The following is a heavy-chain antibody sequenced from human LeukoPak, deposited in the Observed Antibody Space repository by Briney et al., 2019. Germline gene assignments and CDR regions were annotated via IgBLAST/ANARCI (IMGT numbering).Heavy chain of an antibody. D-gene: IGHD3-16*01. CDR3: AKDWTPHNRVYDCLDA. CDR1: GFAFGVHA. V-gene: IGHV3-23*01. CDR2: IGSGADL. J-gene: IGHJ5*02. Sequence: GGFLRLSCVGSGFAFGVHAMSWARQAPGKGPEWVATIGSGADLFYAESVKGRFTISRDDPRNTVWLQMNSLRAEDTALYYCAKDWTPHNRVYDCLDAWGQGTQVTVSS.